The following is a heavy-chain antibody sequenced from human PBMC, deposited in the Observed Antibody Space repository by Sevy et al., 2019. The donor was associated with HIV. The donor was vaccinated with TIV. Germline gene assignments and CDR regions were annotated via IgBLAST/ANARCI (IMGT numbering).Heavy chain of an antibody. CDR2: ISWNSDYI. D-gene: IGHD2-2*01. J-gene: IGHJ4*02. V-gene: IGHV3-9*01. CDR1: GFIFDDYA. CDR3: AVDKENRPAAIHFDY. Sequence: GGSLRLSCAASGFIFDDYAMHWVRQAPGKGLEWVASISWNSDYIDYADSVRGRFTISRDNANYSLYLQMSSLRAEDTAFYSCAVDKENRPAAIHFDYWGPGTLVTVSS.